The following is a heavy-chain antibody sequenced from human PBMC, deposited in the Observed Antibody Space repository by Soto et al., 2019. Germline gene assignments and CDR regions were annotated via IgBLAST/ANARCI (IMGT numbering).Heavy chain of an antibody. V-gene: IGHV2-5*02. CDR2: IYWDDDK. J-gene: IGHJ4*02. Sequence: QITLKESGPTLVKPTQTLTLTCTFSGFSLSTSGVGVGWIRQPPGKALEWLALIYWDDDKRYSPSLKSRLTIPKDPSQTQAVLTMTNMAPVDTATYSCARSPPDYGDNVPFDYWGQGTLVTVSS. CDR1: GFSLSTSGVG. CDR3: ARSPPDYGDNVPFDY. D-gene: IGHD4-17*01.